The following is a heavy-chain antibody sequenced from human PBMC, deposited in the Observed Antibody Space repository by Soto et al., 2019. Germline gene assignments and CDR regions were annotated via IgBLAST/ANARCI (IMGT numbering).Heavy chain of an antibody. CDR3: AKFVHLAIVVVVAATGAFDI. CDR1: GFTFSSYA. V-gene: IGHV3-23*01. CDR2: ISGSGGST. D-gene: IGHD2-15*01. J-gene: IGHJ3*02. Sequence: GGSLRLSCAASGFTFSSYAMSWVRQAPGKGLEWVSAISGSGGSTYYADSVKGRFTISRDNSKNTLYLQMNSLRAEDTAVYYCAKFVHLAIVVVVAATGAFDIWGQGTMVTVSS.